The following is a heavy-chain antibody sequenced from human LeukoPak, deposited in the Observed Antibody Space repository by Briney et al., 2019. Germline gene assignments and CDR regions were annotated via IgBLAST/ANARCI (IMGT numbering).Heavy chain of an antibody. CDR2: ISGSADNT. Sequence: PGGSLRLSCTASGFTLSSYAMSWVRQAPGEGLEWVSTISGSADNTNYAEAVKGRFTISRDNSKNTLYLQMNSLRAEDTAVYYCAKGYGDYFDYWGQGTLVTVSS. V-gene: IGHV3-23*01. CDR1: GFTLSSYA. CDR3: AKGYGDYFDY. D-gene: IGHD4-17*01. J-gene: IGHJ4*02.